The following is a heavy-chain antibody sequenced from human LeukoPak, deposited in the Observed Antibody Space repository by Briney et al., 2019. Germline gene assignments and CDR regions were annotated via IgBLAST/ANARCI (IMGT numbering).Heavy chain of an antibody. V-gene: IGHV4-39*07. Sequence: SETLSLTCTVSGGSISSSSYYWGWIRQPPGKGPEWIGSIYYSGSTYYNPSLKSRVTISVDTSKNQFSLKLSSVTAADTAVYYCARDDSSGYYIARANFDYWGQGTLVTVSS. CDR2: IYYSGST. CDR3: ARDDSSGYYIARANFDY. CDR1: GGSISSSSYY. D-gene: IGHD3-22*01. J-gene: IGHJ4*02.